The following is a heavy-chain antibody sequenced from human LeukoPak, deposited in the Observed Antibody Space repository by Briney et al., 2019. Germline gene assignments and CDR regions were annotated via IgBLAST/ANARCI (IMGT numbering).Heavy chain of an antibody. Sequence: GGSLRLSCAASGFTFSSYEMNWVRQAPGKGLEWVSYISSSGSTIYYADSVKGRFTISRDNAKNSRYLQMNSLRGEDTAVYDCAIDQAGVVDYWGQGTLVTVSS. V-gene: IGHV3-48*03. D-gene: IGHD3-10*01. CDR3: AIDQAGVVDY. CDR2: ISSSGSTI. J-gene: IGHJ4*02. CDR1: GFTFSSYE.